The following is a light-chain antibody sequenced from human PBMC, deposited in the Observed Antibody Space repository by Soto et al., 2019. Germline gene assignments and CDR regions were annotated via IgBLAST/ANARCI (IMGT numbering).Light chain of an antibody. CDR1: RNINTY. CDR3: QQTYSDIS. J-gene: IGKJ1*01. V-gene: IGKV1-39*01. CDR2: GAS. Sequence: DFPMTQSPSSLSASFGETITITCRASRNINTYLNWFQQKPGEPPRLLIYGASTLHDGVPSRFSGSGSGADFTLTISGLQPEDFASYHCQQTYSDISFGQGTKVDIK.